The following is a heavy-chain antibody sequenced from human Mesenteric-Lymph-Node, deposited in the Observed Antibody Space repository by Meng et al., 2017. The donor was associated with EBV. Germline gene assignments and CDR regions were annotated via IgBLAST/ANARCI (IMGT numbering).Heavy chain of an antibody. J-gene: IGHJ4*02. Sequence: QGQLKQWGAGLLKPSETMSLTCDVNGDSFSAYSWRWIRQPHGRGLEWIGDVINSGHTSYSPSLKSRVTISVDTSKRQFSLKLRSMTAADTAVYYCATGWGKANYWGQGTLVTVSS. CDR2: VINSGHT. D-gene: IGHD3-16*01. CDR3: ATGWGKANY. CDR1: GDSFSAYS. V-gene: IGHV4-34*12.